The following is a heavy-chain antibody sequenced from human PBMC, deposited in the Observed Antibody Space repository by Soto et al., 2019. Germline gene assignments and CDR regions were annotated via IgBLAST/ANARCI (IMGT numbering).Heavy chain of an antibody. CDR2: ISGSGGST. J-gene: IGHJ4*02. V-gene: IGHV3-23*01. CDR1: GFTFSSYA. CDR3: AKDITTVTGNYFDY. Sequence: GESLKISCAASGFTFSSYAMSWVRQAPGKGLEWVSAISGSGGSTYYADSVKGRFTISRDNSKNTLYLQMNSLRAEDTAVYYCAKDITTVTGNYFDYWGQGTLVTVSS. D-gene: IGHD4-17*01.